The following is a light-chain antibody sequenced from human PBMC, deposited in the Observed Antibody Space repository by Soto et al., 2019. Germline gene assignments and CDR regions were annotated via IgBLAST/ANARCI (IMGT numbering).Light chain of an antibody. J-gene: IGLJ3*02. CDR3: ASYTGSSTYL. CDR2: GVT. Sequence: QSVLTQPASMSGSPEQSITISCTGTSGDVGFYDFVSWYQQHPGKVPRLIIYGVTKRPSGVSHRFSGSKSGNTASLTISGLQVEDEAAYSCASYTGSSTYLFGGGTKLTVL. CDR1: SGDVGFYDF. V-gene: IGLV2-14*03.